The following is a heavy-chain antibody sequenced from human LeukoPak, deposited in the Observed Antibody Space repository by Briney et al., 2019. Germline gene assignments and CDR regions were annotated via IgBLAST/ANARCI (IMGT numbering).Heavy chain of an antibody. J-gene: IGHJ4*02. D-gene: IGHD2-15*01. CDR1: GGSISSGGYY. Sequence: SETLSLTCTVSGGSISSGGYYWSWIRQPPGKGLEWIGYIYYSGSARYNPSLESRVTVSVDTSKNQFSLKLSSVTAADTAVYYCARHDTGFCSGGSCPYYFDSWGQGTLVTVSS. CDR3: ARHDTGFCSGGSCPYYFDS. V-gene: IGHV4-61*08. CDR2: IYYSGSA.